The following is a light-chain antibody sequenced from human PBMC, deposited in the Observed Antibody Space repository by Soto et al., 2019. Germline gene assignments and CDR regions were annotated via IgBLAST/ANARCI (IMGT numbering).Light chain of an antibody. Sequence: DIQMTQSPSSLSASVGDRVTISFQTSRDIRKYLNWYQQKPGKAPKLLIYDVSTLESGVPTRFSGSGSGTEFTLTISSLHPDDFATYYCQQYNILSTFGQGTKVDTK. CDR2: DVS. J-gene: IGKJ1*01. CDR1: RDIRKY. CDR3: QQYNILST. V-gene: IGKV1-5*01.